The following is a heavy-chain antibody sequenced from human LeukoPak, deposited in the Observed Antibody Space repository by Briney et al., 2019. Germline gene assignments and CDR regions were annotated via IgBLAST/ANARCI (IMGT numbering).Heavy chain of an antibody. CDR2: INPNSGGT. J-gene: IGHJ4*02. D-gene: IGHD5-18*01. Sequence: ASVKVSCKASGYTFTGYYMHWVRQAPGQGLEWIGWINPNSGGTNYAQKFQGRVTMTRDTSISTAYMELSRLRSDDTAVYYCARGRPSTTAMGKIDYWGQRTLVAVSS. CDR1: GYTFTGYY. V-gene: IGHV1-2*02. CDR3: ARGRPSTTAMGKIDY.